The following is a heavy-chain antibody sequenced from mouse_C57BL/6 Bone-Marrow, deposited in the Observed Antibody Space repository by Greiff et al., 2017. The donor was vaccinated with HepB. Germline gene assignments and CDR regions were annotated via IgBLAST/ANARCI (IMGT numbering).Heavy chain of an antibody. V-gene: IGHV1-54*01. CDR2: INPGSGGT. Sequence: VKLQQSGAELVRPGTSVKVSCKASGYAFTNYLIEWVKQRPGQGLEWIGVINPGSGGTNYNEKFKGKATLTADKSSSTAYMQLSSLTSEDSAVYVCAGDYDFVFAYWGQGTLVTVSA. D-gene: IGHD2-4*01. CDR1: GYAFTNYL. J-gene: IGHJ3*01. CDR3: AGDYDFVFAY.